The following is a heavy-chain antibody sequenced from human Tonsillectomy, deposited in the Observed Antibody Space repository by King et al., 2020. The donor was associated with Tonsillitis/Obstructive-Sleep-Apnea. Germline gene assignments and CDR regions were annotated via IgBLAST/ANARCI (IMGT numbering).Heavy chain of an antibody. CDR3: ARTSRYSSSWYNFDY. CDR1: GYSFTSYW. V-gene: IGHV5-51*01. CDR2: IYPGDSDT. J-gene: IGHJ4*02. Sequence: VQLVESGAEVKKPGESLKISCKGSGYSFTSYWIGWVRQMPGKGLEWMGIIYPGDSDTRYSPSFQGQVTISADKSIRTAYLQWSSLKASDTAMYYCARTSRYSSSWYNFDYWGQGTLVTVSS. D-gene: IGHD6-13*01.